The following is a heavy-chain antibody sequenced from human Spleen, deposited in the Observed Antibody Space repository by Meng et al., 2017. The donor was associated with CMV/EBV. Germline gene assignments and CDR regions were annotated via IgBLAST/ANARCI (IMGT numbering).Heavy chain of an antibody. CDR1: GGPVSNGSHH. V-gene: IGHV4-61*01. CDR2: IYHTGTT. Sequence: CSVSGGPVSNGSHHWSWIRQSPGKRLEWIENIYHTGTTNCNPSLTSRVTMSVDPSRNQFSLTLSSLNASDTAVYYCARIRGYSLPEFWGRGILVTVSS. D-gene: IGHD5-18*01. CDR3: ARIRGYSLPEF. J-gene: IGHJ4*02.